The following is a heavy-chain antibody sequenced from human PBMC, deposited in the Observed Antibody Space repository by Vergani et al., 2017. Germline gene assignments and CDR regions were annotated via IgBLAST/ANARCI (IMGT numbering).Heavy chain of an antibody. J-gene: IGHJ6*02. D-gene: IGHD2-2*01. CDR1: GFTFSSYG. V-gene: IGHV3-30*18. Sequence: QVQLVESGGGVVQPGRSLRLSCAASGFTFSSYGMHWVRQAPGKGLEWVAVISYDGSNKYYADSVKGRFTISRDNSKNTLYLQMNSLRAEDTAVYYCVKEMPGYCSSTSCPPWLDYYYGMDVWGQGTTVTVSS. CDR3: VKEMPGYCSSTSCPPWLDYYYGMDV. CDR2: ISYDGSNK.